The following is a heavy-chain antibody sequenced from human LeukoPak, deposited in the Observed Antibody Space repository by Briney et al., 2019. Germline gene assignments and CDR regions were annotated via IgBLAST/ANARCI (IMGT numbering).Heavy chain of an antibody. D-gene: IGHD6-19*01. CDR1: GGSFSGYY. CDR3: ARGDVSIAVAVSYYFDY. J-gene: IGHJ4*02. Sequence: SETLSLTCAVYGGSFSGYYWSWIRQPPGKGLEWIGSIYYSGSTYYNPSLKSRVTISVDTSKNQFSLKLSSVTAADTAVYYCARGDVSIAVAVSYYFDYWGQGTLVTVSS. CDR2: IYYSGST. V-gene: IGHV4-34*01.